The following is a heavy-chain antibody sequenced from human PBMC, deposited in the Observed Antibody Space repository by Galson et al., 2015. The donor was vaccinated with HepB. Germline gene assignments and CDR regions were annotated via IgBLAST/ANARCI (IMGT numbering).Heavy chain of an antibody. D-gene: IGHD4-11*01. J-gene: IGHJ4*02. CDR3: ARSIYSDSRFDF. CDR1: GFPFSTSY. V-gene: IGHV3-74*01. Sequence: SLRLSCAASGFPFSTSYMHWVRQDPGKGLVWVSRMNSDGSDTTYADSVKGRFTISRDNVKNTLFLQMNSLRVEDTAVYYCARSIYSDSRFDFRGQGTLLIVSS. CDR2: MNSDGSDT.